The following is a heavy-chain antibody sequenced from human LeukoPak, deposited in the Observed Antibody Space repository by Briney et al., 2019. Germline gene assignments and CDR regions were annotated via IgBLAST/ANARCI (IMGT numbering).Heavy chain of an antibody. D-gene: IGHD2-21*01. CDR2: IYYSGST. J-gene: IGHJ4*02. CDR1: GASISGSGYY. CDR3: ARGVVIAPQTFDY. V-gene: IGHV4-61*05. Sequence: SETLSLTCTVSGASISGSGYYWGWIRQPPGKGLEWIGYIYYSGSTNYNPSLKSRVTISVDTSKNQFSLKLSSVTAADTAVYYCARGVVIAPQTFDYWGQGTLVTVSS.